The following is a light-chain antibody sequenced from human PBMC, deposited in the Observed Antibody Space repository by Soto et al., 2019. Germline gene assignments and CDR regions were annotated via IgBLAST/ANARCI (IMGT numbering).Light chain of an antibody. CDR1: QSIPSNY. Sequence: EIVLTQSPGTLSLSPGERATLSCRASQSIPSNYLAWYQHKPGQAPRLLIYGASSRATGIPATFSDSGSGTDFTLTISRLEPDNSAVYYCQQYGSSFTFGPGTKVEIK. CDR3: QQYGSSFT. J-gene: IGKJ3*01. CDR2: GAS. V-gene: IGKV3-20*01.